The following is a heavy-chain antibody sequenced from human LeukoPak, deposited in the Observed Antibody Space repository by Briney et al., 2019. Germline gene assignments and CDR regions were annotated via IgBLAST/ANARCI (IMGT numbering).Heavy chain of an antibody. D-gene: IGHD3-22*01. Sequence: GGSLRLSCAASGFTFSSYSMNWARQAPGKGLEWVSFISSTSFVYYADSVKGRFTISRDDAKNSLYLQMNSLRAEDTAVYYCARGGRSYDSTGYYYDYYFDYWGQGTLVTVSS. CDR1: GFTFSSYS. V-gene: IGHV3-21*01. J-gene: IGHJ4*02. CDR3: ARGGRSYDSTGYYYDYYFDY. CDR2: ISSTSFV.